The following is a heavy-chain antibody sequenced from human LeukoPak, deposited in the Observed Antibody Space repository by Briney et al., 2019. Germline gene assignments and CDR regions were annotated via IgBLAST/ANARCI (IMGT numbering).Heavy chain of an antibody. V-gene: IGHV1-8*01. J-gene: IGHJ6*02. Sequence: ASVKVSCKASGYTFTSYDINWVRQATGQGLEWMGWMNPNSGNTGYAQKFQGRVTMTRNTSISTAYMELSSLRSEDTAVYYCARLYYYDSSRYSYYYYYGMDVWGQGTTVTVSS. D-gene: IGHD3-22*01. CDR1: GYTFTSYD. CDR3: ARLYYYDSSRYSYYYYYGMDV. CDR2: MNPNSGNT.